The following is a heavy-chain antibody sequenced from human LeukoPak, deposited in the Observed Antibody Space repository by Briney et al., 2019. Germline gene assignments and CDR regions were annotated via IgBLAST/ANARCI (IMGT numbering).Heavy chain of an antibody. CDR1: GGSISSGGYS. D-gene: IGHD3-22*01. CDR3: ARLRYYDSSGYTFDN. V-gene: IGHV4-30-2*03. Sequence: SQTLSLTCAVSGGSISSGGYSWSWIRQPPGKGLEWIGSIYHRGSTYYNPSLKSRVTISVDTSKNQFSLKLSSVTAADTAVYYCARLRYYDSSGYTFDNWGHGTLVTVSS. CDR2: IYHRGST. J-gene: IGHJ4*01.